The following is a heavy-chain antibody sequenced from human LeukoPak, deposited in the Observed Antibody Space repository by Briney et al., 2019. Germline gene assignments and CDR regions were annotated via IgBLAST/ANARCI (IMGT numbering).Heavy chain of an antibody. D-gene: IGHD2-2*01. V-gene: IGHV4-39*07. Sequence: SETLSLTCTVFGDSISSTSYFWGWIRQPPGKGLEWIGSIYNSGRSHYNPSLKSRVTISVDTSKNQFSLKLSSVTAADTAVYYCARALVVPAALDYWGQGTLVTVSS. CDR2: IYNSGRS. CDR1: GDSISSTSYF. J-gene: IGHJ4*02. CDR3: ARALVVPAALDY.